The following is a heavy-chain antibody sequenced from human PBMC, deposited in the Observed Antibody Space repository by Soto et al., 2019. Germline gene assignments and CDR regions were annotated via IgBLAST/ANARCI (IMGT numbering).Heavy chain of an antibody. CDR1: GGSISSSSYY. J-gene: IGHJ4*02. CDR2: IYYSGST. Sequence: SETLSLTCTVSGGSISSSSYYWGWIRQPPGKGLEWIGSIYYSGSTYYXPSLKSRVTISVDTSKNQFSLKLSSVTAADTAVYXXXXXXYDFWSGYYTSLGVDYWGQGTLVTVSS. V-gene: IGHV4-39*01. D-gene: IGHD3-3*01. CDR3: XXXXYDFWSGYYTSLGVDY.